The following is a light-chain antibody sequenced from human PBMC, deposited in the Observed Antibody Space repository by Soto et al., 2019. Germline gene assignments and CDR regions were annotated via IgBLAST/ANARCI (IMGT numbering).Light chain of an antibody. Sequence: EIVLTQSPGTLSLSPGERATLSCRASQSVSSSYLAWYQQKPGQAPRLLIYGASSRATGIPDRFSGSGSGTVFTLTITSLEPEYFAVYYCQHYGGSPPFAKGTRLEIK. CDR2: GAS. J-gene: IGKJ5*01. CDR1: QSVSSSY. CDR3: QHYGGSPP. V-gene: IGKV3-20*01.